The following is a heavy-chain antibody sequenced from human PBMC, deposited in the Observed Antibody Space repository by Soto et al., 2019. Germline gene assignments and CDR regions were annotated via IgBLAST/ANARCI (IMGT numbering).Heavy chain of an antibody. V-gene: IGHV3-23*01. Sequence: GGSLRLSCAASGFTFSSYAMSWVRQAPGKGLERVSAISGSGGSTYYADSVKGRFTISRDNSKNTLYLQMNSLRAEDTAVYYCAKDGRHIVVVIAILPDAFDIWGQGTMVTVSS. CDR1: GFTFSSYA. CDR2: ISGSGGST. CDR3: AKDGRHIVVVIAILPDAFDI. J-gene: IGHJ3*02. D-gene: IGHD2-21*01.